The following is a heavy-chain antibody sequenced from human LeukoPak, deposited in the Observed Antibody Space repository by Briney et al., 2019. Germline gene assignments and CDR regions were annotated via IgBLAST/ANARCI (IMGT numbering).Heavy chain of an antibody. D-gene: IGHD3-10*01. Sequence: PSETLSLTCTVSGGSISSGGYYWSWIRQHPGKGLEWIGYIYYSGSTYYNPALKSRVTISVDTSKNQFSLKLSSVTAADTAVYYCASLAGFGDSPDYLDYWGQGTLVSVSS. J-gene: IGHJ4*02. CDR3: ASLAGFGDSPDYLDY. CDR2: IYYSGST. CDR1: GGSISSGGYY. V-gene: IGHV4-31*03.